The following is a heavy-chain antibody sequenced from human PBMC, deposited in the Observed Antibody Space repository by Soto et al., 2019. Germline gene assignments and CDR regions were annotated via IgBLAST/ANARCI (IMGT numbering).Heavy chain of an antibody. CDR2: VKSKADGETS. J-gene: IGHJ6*02. CDR1: GFSFSNAW. D-gene: IGHD3-9*01. V-gene: IGHV3-15*07. Sequence: VQLVESGGGLVKPGGSLRLSCAASGFSFSNAWMNWVRQAPGKGLEWVGRVKSKADGETSDYDVSVKDRFTISRDDSKNTLYLQMSSLGIDATGVYFRASDDWRHDYYHAMDVWSQATKVTVSS. CDR3: ASDDWRHDYYHAMDV.